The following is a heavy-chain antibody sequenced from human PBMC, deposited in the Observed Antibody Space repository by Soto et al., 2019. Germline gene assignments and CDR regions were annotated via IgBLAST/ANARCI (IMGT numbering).Heavy chain of an antibody. CDR1: GGSHSNYN. CDR2: VFYTGRA. CDR3: ARDGDGRMTTNPYYYNGMDV. D-gene: IGHD4-4*01. J-gene: IGHJ6*02. Sequence: SETLSLTCTDSGGSHSNYNWNWVWQPPGKGLEWIGYVFYTGRANYNASLKSRVSISLDTSNYQFSLKLSSVTAADTAVYYCARDGDGRMTTNPYYYNGMDVWGPGTTVTVSS. V-gene: IGHV4-59*01.